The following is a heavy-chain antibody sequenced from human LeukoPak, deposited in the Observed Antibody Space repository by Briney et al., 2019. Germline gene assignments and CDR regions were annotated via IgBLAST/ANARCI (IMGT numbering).Heavy chain of an antibody. CDR3: ARGVRWLPERWLVESFDY. J-gene: IGHJ4*02. CDR1: GGSISGYY. D-gene: IGHD4-17*01. Sequence: SETLSLTCAVYGGSISGYYWSWIRQPQGKGLEWIGKINHRRSTNYIPSRKSRIDISVHTSNNQVSLKLSSVTAADTAVYCCARGVRWLPERWLVESFDYLGQGTLVTVSS. V-gene: IGHV4-34*01. CDR2: INHRRST.